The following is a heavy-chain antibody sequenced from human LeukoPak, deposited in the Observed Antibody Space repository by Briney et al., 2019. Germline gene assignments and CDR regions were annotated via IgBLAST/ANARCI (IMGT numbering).Heavy chain of an antibody. CDR2: IYYSGST. CDR3: ARYIATAVNWFDP. CDR1: GGSFSGYY. J-gene: IGHJ5*02. Sequence: SETLSLTCAVYGGSFSGYYWSWIRQRPGKGLEWIGYIYYSGSTNYNTSLKSRVTITVDTSKKQCCLKLSSVAAADTAVYYCARYIATAVNWFDPWGQGTLVTVSS. V-gene: IGHV4-59*01. D-gene: IGHD6-13*01.